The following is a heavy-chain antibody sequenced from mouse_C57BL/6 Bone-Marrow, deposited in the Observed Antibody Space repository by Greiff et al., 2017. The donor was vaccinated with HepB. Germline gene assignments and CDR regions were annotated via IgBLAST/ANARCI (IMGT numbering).Heavy chain of an antibody. V-gene: IGHV2-9-1*01. CDR2: IWTGGGT. D-gene: IGHD2-10*01. CDR1: GFSLTSYA. CDR3: ARGLLYAMDY. J-gene: IGHJ4*01. Sequence: VKLVESGPGLVAPSQSLSITCTVSGFSLTSYAISWVRPPPGKGLAWLGVIWTGGGTNYNSALKSRLSISKDNSKSQVFLKMNSLQTDDTARYYCARGLLYAMDYWGQGTSVTVSS.